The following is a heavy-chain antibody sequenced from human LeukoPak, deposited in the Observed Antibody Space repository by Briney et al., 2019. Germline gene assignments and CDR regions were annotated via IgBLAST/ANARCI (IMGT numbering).Heavy chain of an antibody. CDR2: ISGSGGST. D-gene: IGHD2-2*01. Sequence: GGSLRLSCAACGFIFSSNAMTWVRPAPGKGLEWVSSISGSGGSTYHADSVKGRFTISRDNSKNTVYLQMNSLRAEDTAVYYCAKGGSASHFEFWGQGTLVTVSS. V-gene: IGHV3-23*01. J-gene: IGHJ4*02. CDR3: AKGGSASHFEF. CDR1: GFIFSSNA.